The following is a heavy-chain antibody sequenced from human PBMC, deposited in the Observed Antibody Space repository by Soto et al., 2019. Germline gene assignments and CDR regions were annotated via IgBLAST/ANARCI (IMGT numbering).Heavy chain of an antibody. CDR3: ARDSPPPRE. V-gene: IGHV1-18*01. CDR2: ISAYNGNT. Sequence: QVQLVQSGAEGKKPGASVKVSCKASGYTFTSYGISWVRQAPGQGLEWMGWISAYNGNTKHAQKLQGRVTTTTDTSTSTAYMDLRSLRSDDTAVYYGARDSPPPREWGQGTLVTVSS. J-gene: IGHJ4*02. CDR1: GYTFTSYG.